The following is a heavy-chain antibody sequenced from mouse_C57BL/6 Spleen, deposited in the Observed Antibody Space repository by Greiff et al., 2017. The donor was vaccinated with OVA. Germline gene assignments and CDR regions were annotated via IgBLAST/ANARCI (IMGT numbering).Heavy chain of an antibody. V-gene: IGHV7-1*01. CDR1: GFTFSDFY. Sequence: EVKVVESGGGLVQSGRSLRLSCATSGFTFSDFYMEWVRQAPGKGLEWIAASRNKANDYTTEYSASVKGRFIVSRDTSQSILYLQMNALRAEDTAIYYCARDAGDYDGAWFAYWGQGTLVTVSA. CDR2: SRNKANDYTT. D-gene: IGHD2-4*01. CDR3: ARDAGDYDGAWFAY. J-gene: IGHJ3*01.